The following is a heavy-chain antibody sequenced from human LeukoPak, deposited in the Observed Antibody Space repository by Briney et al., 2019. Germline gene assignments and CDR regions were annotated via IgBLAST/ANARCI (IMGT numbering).Heavy chain of an antibody. D-gene: IGHD3-22*01. CDR3: APDYYDSSGYDY. CDR2: ISYDGSNK. CDR1: GFTFSSYA. Sequence: GGSLRLSCAAAGFTFSSYAMHWVRQAPGKGLEWVAVISYDGSNKYYADSVKGRFTISRDNSKNTLYLQMNSLRAEDTAVYYCAPDYYDSSGYDYWGQGTLVTVSS. V-gene: IGHV3-30-3*01. J-gene: IGHJ4*02.